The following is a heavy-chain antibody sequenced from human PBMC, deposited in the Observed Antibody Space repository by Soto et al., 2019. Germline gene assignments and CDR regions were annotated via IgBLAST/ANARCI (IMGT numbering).Heavy chain of an antibody. CDR3: ARFSGSDTRGFDY. CDR1: GFTFSDHY. CDR2: SRNKANSYST. J-gene: IGHJ4*02. D-gene: IGHD1-26*01. Sequence: EVQLVESGGGLVQPGGSLRLSCAASGFTFSDHYMDWVRQAPGKGLEWVGRSRNKANSYSTEYAASVKGRFTISSDESKNSLYRQINSLKTEDTAGYYCARFSGSDTRGFDYWGQGTLVTVSS. V-gene: IGHV3-72*01.